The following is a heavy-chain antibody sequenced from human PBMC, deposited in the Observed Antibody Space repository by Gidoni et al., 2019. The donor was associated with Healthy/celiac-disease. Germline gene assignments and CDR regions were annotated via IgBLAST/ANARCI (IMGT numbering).Heavy chain of an antibody. D-gene: IGHD3-16*01. V-gene: IGHV3-11*01. CDR2: ISSSGSTI. J-gene: IGHJ6*02. CDR3: ARERSRGGYYYYGMDV. CDR1: GFPFRDYY. Sequence: QVQLVESGGGLVKPGGSLRLSCAASGFPFRDYYMSWIRQAPGKGLEWVSYISSSGSTIYYADSVKGRFTISRDNAKNSLYLQMNSLRAEDTAVYYCARERSRGGYYYYGMDVWGQGTTVTVSS.